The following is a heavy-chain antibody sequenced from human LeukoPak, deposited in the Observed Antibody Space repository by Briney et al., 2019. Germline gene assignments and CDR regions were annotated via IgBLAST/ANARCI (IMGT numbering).Heavy chain of an antibody. J-gene: IGHJ4*02. CDR3: ARDLLGIVLVTAARVPSHFDY. CDR2: INPSGGST. CDR1: GYTFTSYY. V-gene: IGHV1-46*01. D-gene: IGHD2-2*03. Sequence: ASVKVSCKASGYTFTSYYMHWVRQAPGQGLEWMGIINPSGGSTSYAQKFQGRVTMTRDTSTSTVYMELSSLRSEDTAVYYCARDLLGIVLVTAARVPSHFDYWGQGTLVTVSS.